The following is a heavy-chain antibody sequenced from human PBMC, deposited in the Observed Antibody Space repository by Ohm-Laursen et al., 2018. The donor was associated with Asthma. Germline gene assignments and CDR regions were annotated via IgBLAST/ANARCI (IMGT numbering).Heavy chain of an antibody. J-gene: IGHJ4*02. V-gene: IGHV3-23*01. D-gene: IGHD4/OR15-4a*01. CDR1: GFTFSSYS. Sequence: SLRLSCSAPGFTFSSYSMSWVRQAPGKGLEWVSVISGSGGSTYYADSVKGRFTISRDNSRNTLYLHMSSLRAEDTAVYYCAKDMSKVITMVAGYWGQGTLVTVSS. CDR3: AKDMSKVITMVAGY. CDR2: ISGSGGST.